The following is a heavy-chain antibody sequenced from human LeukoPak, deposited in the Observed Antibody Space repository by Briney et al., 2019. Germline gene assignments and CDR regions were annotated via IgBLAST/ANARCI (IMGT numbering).Heavy chain of an antibody. CDR1: GGTFSSYA. J-gene: IGHJ4*02. CDR3: ARGSGRGGYNYPVDY. Sequence: SVKVSCKASGGTFSSYAISWVRQAPGQGLEWMGRIIPILGIANCAQKFQGRVTITADKSTSTAYMELSSLRSEDTAVYYCARGSGRGGYNYPVDYWGQGTLVTVSS. CDR2: IIPILGIA. V-gene: IGHV1-69*04. D-gene: IGHD5-24*01.